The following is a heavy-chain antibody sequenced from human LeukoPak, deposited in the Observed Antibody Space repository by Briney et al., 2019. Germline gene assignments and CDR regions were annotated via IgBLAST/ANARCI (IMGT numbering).Heavy chain of an antibody. Sequence: SETLSLTCTVSGGSISSHYWSWIRQPPGKGLEWIGYIYYSRSTNYNPSLKSRVTISVDTSKNQFSLKLSSVTAADTAVYYCAREGSYYGSGSPWDVWGKGTTVTVSS. CDR1: GGSISSHY. CDR3: AREGSYYGSGSPWDV. J-gene: IGHJ6*04. CDR2: IYYSRST. V-gene: IGHV4-59*11. D-gene: IGHD3-10*01.